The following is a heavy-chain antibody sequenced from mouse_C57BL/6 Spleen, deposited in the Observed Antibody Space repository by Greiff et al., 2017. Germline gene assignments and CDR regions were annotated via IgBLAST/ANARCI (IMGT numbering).Heavy chain of an antibody. CDR2: IYPRSGNT. V-gene: IGHV1-81*01. CDR3: ARGGSGWYFDV. Sequence: VQLQQSGAELARPGASVKLSCKASGYTFTSYGISWVKQRTGQGLEWIGEIYPRSGNTYYNEKFKGKATLTVEKSSSTAYMELSSLTSEDAAVYCCARGGSGWYFDVWGTGTTVTVAS. CDR1: GYTFTSYG. J-gene: IGHJ1*03.